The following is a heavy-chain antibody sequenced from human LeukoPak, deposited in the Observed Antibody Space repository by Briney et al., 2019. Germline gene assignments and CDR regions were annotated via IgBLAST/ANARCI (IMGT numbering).Heavy chain of an antibody. D-gene: IGHD5-24*01. Sequence: GASVKVSCKASGYTFTGYYMHWVRQAPGQGLEWMGWINPNSGGTNYAQKFQGRATTTRDTSISTAYMELSRLRSDDTAVYYCARGSEMATITGVDYWGQGTLVTVSS. CDR1: GYTFTGYY. V-gene: IGHV1-2*02. CDR2: INPNSGGT. J-gene: IGHJ4*02. CDR3: ARGSEMATITGVDY.